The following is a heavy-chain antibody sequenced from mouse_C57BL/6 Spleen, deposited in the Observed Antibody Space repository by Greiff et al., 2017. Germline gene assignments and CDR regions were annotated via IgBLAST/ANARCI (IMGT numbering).Heavy chain of an antibody. D-gene: IGHD2-4*01. J-gene: IGHJ4*01. CDR1: GFTFSSYT. CDR2: ISGGGGNT. CDR3: ARQAYDSRMDY. Sequence: DVHLVESGGGLVKPGGSLKLSCAASGFTFSSYTMSWVRQTPEKRLEWVATISGGGGNTYYPDSVKGRFTISRDNAKNTLYLQMSSLRSEDTALYYCARQAYDSRMDYWGQGTSVTVSS. V-gene: IGHV5-9*01.